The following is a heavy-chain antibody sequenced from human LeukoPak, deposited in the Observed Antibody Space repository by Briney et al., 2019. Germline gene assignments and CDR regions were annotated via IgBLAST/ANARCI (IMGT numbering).Heavy chain of an antibody. D-gene: IGHD3-22*01. J-gene: IGHJ4*02. Sequence: SVKVSCKASGGTFTNYAINWVRQAPGQGLEWMGRIIPILDVTNYAQKFQGRVTITADQSTSTAYMELSSLRSEDTAVYYCARVDYYDSSFDYWGQGTLVTVSS. V-gene: IGHV1-69*04. CDR1: GGTFTNYA. CDR2: IIPILDVT. CDR3: ARVDYYDSSFDY.